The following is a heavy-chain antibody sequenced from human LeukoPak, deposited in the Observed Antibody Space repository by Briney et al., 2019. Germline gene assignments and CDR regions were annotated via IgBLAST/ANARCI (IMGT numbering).Heavy chain of an antibody. V-gene: IGHV1-2*02. D-gene: IGHD4-11*01. CDR1: GYTFTGYY. Sequence: GASVKVSCKASGYTFTGYYMHWVRQAPVQGLEWMGWINPKSGGTNYAQKFQGRVTMTRDTSISTAYMELSSLRAEDTAVYYCTRVEETATTAAIIRKYSYYYYYMDVWGKGNTVTVSS. CDR2: INPKSGGT. CDR3: TRVEETATTAAIIRKYSYYYYYMDV. J-gene: IGHJ6*03.